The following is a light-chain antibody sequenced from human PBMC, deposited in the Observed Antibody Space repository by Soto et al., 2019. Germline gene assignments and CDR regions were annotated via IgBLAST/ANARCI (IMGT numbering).Light chain of an antibody. CDR1: SSNIGAGYD. Sequence: QAVVTQPPSVSGAPGQRVTISCTGSSSNIGAGYDVHWYQQLPGTAPKLLIYDNNKRPSGVPDRFSGSKSGTSVSLAITGLQAEDEADYYCQSYDSSLSVVVFGGGTKVTVL. CDR3: QSYDSSLSVVV. V-gene: IGLV1-40*01. J-gene: IGLJ2*01. CDR2: DNN.